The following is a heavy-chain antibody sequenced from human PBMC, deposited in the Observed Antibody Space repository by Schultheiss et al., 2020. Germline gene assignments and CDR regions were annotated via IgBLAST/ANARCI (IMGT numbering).Heavy chain of an antibody. CDR3: ARAATVTTSNWFDP. Sequence: SETLSLTCTVSGGSISSGGYYWSWIRQRPGKGLEWIGYIYYSGSTYYNPSLKSRVTISVDTSKNQFSLKLSSVTAADTAVYYCARAATVTTSNWFDPWGQGTLVTVSS. J-gene: IGHJ5*02. CDR1: GGSISSGGYY. V-gene: IGHV4-31*03. D-gene: IGHD4-17*01. CDR2: IYYSGST.